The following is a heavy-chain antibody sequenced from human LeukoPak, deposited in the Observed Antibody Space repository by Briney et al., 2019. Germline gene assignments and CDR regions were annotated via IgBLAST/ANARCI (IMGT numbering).Heavy chain of an antibody. CDR3: ERHLRPGVAGFDY. J-gene: IGHJ4*02. CDR2: IYYSGST. CDR1: GGSIHGYY. Sequence: SETLSLTCTVSGGSIHGYYWTWVRQPPGKGLEWIGFIYYSGSTQYNPSLKSRATILVDTSNNQFSLMLSSVTAADTAVYYCERHLRPGVAGFDYWGQGALVTVSS. V-gene: IGHV4-59*08. D-gene: IGHD6-19*01.